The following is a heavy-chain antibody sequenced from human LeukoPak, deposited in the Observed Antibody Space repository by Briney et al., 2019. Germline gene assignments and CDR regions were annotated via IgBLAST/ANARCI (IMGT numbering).Heavy chain of an antibody. CDR1: GGSFSGYY. Sequence: PSETLSLTCAVYGGSFSGYYWGWVRQPPGKGGEWVGEINHSGSTNYNPSLKRRVTISVDTSNNQSSLKLSSVTAADTAVYYCARPRWQQLVDYWGQGTLVTVSS. J-gene: IGHJ4*02. CDR2: INHSGST. V-gene: IGHV4-34*01. CDR3: ARPRWQQLVDY. D-gene: IGHD6-13*01.